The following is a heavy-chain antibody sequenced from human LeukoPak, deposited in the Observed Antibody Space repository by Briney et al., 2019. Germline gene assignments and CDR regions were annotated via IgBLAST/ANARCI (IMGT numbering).Heavy chain of an antibody. Sequence: GGSLRLSCAASGFTFSSYSMNWVRQAPGKGLEWVSSISSSSSYIYYADSVKGRFTISRDNAKNSLYLQMNSLRAEDTAVYYCARDTSLTTYYDSLTGYSNVRWFDPWGQGTLVTVSS. D-gene: IGHD3-9*01. CDR2: ISSSSSYI. J-gene: IGHJ5*02. CDR3: ARDTSLTTYYDSLTGYSNVRWFDP. V-gene: IGHV3-21*01. CDR1: GFTFSSYS.